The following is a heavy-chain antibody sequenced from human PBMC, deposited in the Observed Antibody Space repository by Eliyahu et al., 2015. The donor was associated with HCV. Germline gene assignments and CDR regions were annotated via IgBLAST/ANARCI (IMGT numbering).Heavy chain of an antibody. V-gene: IGHV3-30*18. CDR3: AKDAYDYGDGAFDY. CDR2: TSYDGSNK. J-gene: IGHJ4*02. Sequence: QVQLVEXGGGVVQPGKSLRLSCXAXGFTFRSYGMHWVRQAPGQGVEWVAVTSYDGSNKYYADSVKGRFTISRDNSKNTLYLQMNSLRAEDTAMYYCAKDAYDYGDGAFDYWGQGTPVTVSS. D-gene: IGHD4-17*01. CDR1: GFTFRSYG.